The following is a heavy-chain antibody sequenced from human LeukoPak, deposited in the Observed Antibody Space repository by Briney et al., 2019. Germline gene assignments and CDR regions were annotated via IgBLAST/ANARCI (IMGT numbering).Heavy chain of an antibody. V-gene: IGHV4-39*01. CDR1: GGSINTNTLF. D-gene: IGHD3-3*01. Sequence: PSESLSLTCGVSGGSINTNTLFWGWIRQPPGKGLEWIGNVFCGSTMYNPSLKSRVTMSIDTSKSQFSLSLSSVTAADTAMYWCVRQSRIFGIIRPGYMDVWGKGIMVSVSS. J-gene: IGHJ6*03. CDR2: VFCGST. CDR3: VRQSRIFGIIRPGYMDV.